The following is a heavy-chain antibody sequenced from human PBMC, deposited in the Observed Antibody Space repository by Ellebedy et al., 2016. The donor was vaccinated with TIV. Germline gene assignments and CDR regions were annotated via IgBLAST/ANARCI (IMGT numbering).Heavy chain of an antibody. CDR2: IKGKTDGGTI. Sequence: GGSLRLXXAASGSTFINAWMGWVRQAPGKGLEWVGRIKGKTDGGTIDYAAPVKGRFTISRDDTKNTLYLQMNTLKTEDTAVYYCTTSYYFYGMDVWGPGTTVTVSS. CDR1: GSTFINAW. V-gene: IGHV3-15*01. CDR3: TTSYYFYGMDV. J-gene: IGHJ6*02.